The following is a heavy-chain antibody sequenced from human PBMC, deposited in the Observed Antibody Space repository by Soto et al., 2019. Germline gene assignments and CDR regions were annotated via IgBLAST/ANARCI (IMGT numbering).Heavy chain of an antibody. CDR2: VNPILSMS. CDR1: GYTFTSYT. J-gene: IGHJ4*02. D-gene: IGHD3-10*01. CDR3: ATSYGSGYRAFDY. Sequence: VASVKVSCKASGYTFTSYTINWVRQAPGLGLEWMGRVNPILSMSNYAQKFQGRVTMTADKSTSTAYMELRSLRSEDTAFYYCATSYGSGYRAFDYWGQGALVTVSS. V-gene: IGHV1-69*02.